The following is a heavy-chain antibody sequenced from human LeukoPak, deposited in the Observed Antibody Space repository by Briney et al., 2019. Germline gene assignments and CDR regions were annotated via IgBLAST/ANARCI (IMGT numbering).Heavy chain of an antibody. V-gene: IGHV4-59*01. Sequence: SPSETLSLTCTVSGGSISSYYWSWIRQPPGKGLEWIGYIYYSGSTNYNPSLKSRVTISVDTSKNQFSLKLSSVTAADTAVYYCAREGSSGYFYYFDYWGQGTLVTVSS. CDR2: IYYSGST. D-gene: IGHD3-22*01. J-gene: IGHJ4*02. CDR1: GGSISSYY. CDR3: AREGSSGYFYYFDY.